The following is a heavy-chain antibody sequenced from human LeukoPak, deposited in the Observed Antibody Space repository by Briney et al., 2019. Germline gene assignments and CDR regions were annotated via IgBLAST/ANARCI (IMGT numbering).Heavy chain of an antibody. V-gene: IGHV3-21*01. CDR3: ARDRYNWNPDCMDV. J-gene: IGHJ6*02. Sequence: GGSLRLSCAASGCTFSSYSMNWVRQAPGKGLEWVSSISSSSSYIYYADSVKGRFTISRDNAKNSLYLQMNSLRAEDTAVYSCARDRYNWNPDCMDVWGQGTTVTVSS. D-gene: IGHD1-20*01. CDR2: ISSSSSYI. CDR1: GCTFSSYS.